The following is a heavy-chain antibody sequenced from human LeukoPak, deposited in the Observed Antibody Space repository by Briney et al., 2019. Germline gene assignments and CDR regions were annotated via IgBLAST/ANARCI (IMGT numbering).Heavy chain of an antibody. CDR2: IRGNAGTT. Sequence: PGGSLRLSCAASGFTFSDYVMIWVRQAPGKGLEWVSAIRGNAGTTYYADSVKGRFTIFRDNYKNMLYLQMNSLRVEDTAVYYCAKGHGDASGYYYFDSWGQGTLVTVSS. CDR1: GFTFSDYV. V-gene: IGHV3-23*01. CDR3: AKGHGDASGYYYFDS. J-gene: IGHJ4*02. D-gene: IGHD3-22*01.